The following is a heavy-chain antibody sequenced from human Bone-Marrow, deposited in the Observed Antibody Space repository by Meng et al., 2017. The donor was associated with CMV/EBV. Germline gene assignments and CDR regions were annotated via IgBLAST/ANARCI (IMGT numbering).Heavy chain of an antibody. V-gene: IGHV4-39*07. D-gene: IGHD2-2*01. CDR3: ARGWGSTSCYSF. CDR1: GGSISSNNYY. CDR2: VYFNANT. Sequence: CTVSGGSISSNNYYWGWIRQPPGRGLEWIGSVYFNANTYYSPSLKSRVTLSVDTSKNQLSLKMSSVTAADTAVYYCARGWGSTSCYSFWGQGTVVTVSS. J-gene: IGHJ4*02.